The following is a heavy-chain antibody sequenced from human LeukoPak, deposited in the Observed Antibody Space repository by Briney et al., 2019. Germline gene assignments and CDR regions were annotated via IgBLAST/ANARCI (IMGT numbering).Heavy chain of an antibody. V-gene: IGHV3-7*01. CDR1: GFTFSSYW. J-gene: IGHJ4*02. CDR3: ARALWELRSSAYFDY. CDR2: IKQDGSEK. Sequence: GGSLRLSCAASGFTFSSYWMSWVRQAPGKGLEWVANIKQDGSEKYYVDSVKGRFTISRDNAKNSLYLQMDSLRVEDTAVYYCARALWELRSSAYFDYWGQGTLVTVSS. D-gene: IGHD1-26*01.